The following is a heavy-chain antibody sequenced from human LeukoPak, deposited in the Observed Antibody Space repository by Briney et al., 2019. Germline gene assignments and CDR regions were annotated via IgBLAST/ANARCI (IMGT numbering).Heavy chain of an antibody. CDR3: AREIVAAISDH. Sequence: PSETLSLTCSVSGGSISGYYCNWIRQPPGKGLEWIGSIFYSGTTSYNPSLQSRVSFSVDTSKNQFSLKLSSVTAADTAVYYCAREIVAAISDHWGQGTLVTVSS. CDR2: IFYSGTT. CDR1: GGSISGYY. J-gene: IGHJ4*02. V-gene: IGHV4-59*01. D-gene: IGHD5-12*01.